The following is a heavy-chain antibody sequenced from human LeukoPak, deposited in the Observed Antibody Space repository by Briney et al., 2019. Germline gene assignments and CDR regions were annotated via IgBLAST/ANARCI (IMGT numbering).Heavy chain of an antibody. CDR2: ISGSDATT. V-gene: IGHV3-23*01. CDR1: GFTFSTSA. CDR3: AKRAVAGTVPNYYFDY. D-gene: IGHD6-19*01. Sequence: GGSLRLSCAASGFTFSTSAMSWVRQAPGKGLEWVSIISGSDATTYYADSVKGRFTNSRDNSKNMLYLQMNSLRAEDTAVYYCAKRAVAGTVPNYYFDYWGQGTLVTVSS. J-gene: IGHJ4*02.